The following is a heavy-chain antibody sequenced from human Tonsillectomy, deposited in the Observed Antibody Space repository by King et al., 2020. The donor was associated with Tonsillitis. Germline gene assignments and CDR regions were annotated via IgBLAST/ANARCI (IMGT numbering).Heavy chain of an antibody. D-gene: IGHD3-22*01. CDR1: GGSILSFY. V-gene: IGHV4-4*07. CDR2: IYTTGRT. CDR3: ARAYPYFDSSGFDY. Sequence: VQLQESGPGLVKPSETLSLTCTVSGGSILSFYWNWIRQPAGKGLEWIGRIYTTGRTNYNPSLESRVTMSVDTSKNQFSLKLTSVTAADTAVYYCARAYPYFDSSGFDYWGQGTLVTVSS. J-gene: IGHJ4*02.